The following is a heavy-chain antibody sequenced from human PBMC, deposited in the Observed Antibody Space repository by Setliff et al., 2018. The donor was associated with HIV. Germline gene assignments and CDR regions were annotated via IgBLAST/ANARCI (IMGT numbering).Heavy chain of an antibody. CDR1: GLNFNNAW. V-gene: IGHV3-15*01. CDR2: IKRKSDGGTA. CDR3: VAVTSLGGFKVLGS. Sequence: PGGSLRLSCAVSGLNFNNAWMSWVRQAPGKGLEWVGRIKRKSDGGTADYAAPVKDRFTISRDDSKSTLYLQMNSLKTEDTAVYYCVAVTSLGGFKVLGSWGQGTLVTVSS. J-gene: IGHJ4*02. D-gene: IGHD3-16*01.